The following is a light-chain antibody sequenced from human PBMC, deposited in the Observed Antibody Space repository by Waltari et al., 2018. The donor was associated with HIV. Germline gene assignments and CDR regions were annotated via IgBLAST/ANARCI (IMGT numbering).Light chain of an antibody. CDR2: RTS. CDR3: QQYSTHYA. V-gene: IGKV1-5*03. Sequence: DIQMTQSPSNLSASVGDTVVITCRASQSIDNWLAWYQQKPGRAPRLLGSRTSLLESGVSSRFRGSGSGTEFTLTIMSLQPDDIGTYYCQQYSTHYAFGQGTRVE. J-gene: IGKJ2*01. CDR1: QSIDNW.